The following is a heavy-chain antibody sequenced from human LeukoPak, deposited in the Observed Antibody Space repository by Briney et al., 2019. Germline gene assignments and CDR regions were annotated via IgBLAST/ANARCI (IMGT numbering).Heavy chain of an antibody. CDR2: IWYDGSNK. CDR1: GLTFRNYG. V-gene: IGHV3-33*01. Sequence: GGSLRLSCAASGLTFRNYGMHWVRQAPGMGLEWVAVIWYDGSNKYYADSVKGRFTISRDNSKDTLYLQTNSLRAEDTAVYYCARLEVTTTFDYWGQGTLVTVSS. J-gene: IGHJ4*02. CDR3: ARLEVTTTFDY. D-gene: IGHD2/OR15-2a*01.